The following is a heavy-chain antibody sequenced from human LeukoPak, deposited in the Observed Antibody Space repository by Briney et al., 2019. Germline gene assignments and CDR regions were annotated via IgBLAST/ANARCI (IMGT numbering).Heavy chain of an antibody. Sequence: PGGSLRLSRAASGFTFSSYAMSWVRQAPGKGLEWVSAISGSGGSTYYADSVKGRFTISRDNSKNTLYLQMNSLRAEDTAVYYCARSLVGITIFGVVTDPYFDYWGQGTLVTVSS. CDR2: ISGSGGST. J-gene: IGHJ4*02. V-gene: IGHV3-23*01. CDR1: GFTFSSYA. CDR3: ARSLVGITIFGVVTDPYFDY. D-gene: IGHD3-3*01.